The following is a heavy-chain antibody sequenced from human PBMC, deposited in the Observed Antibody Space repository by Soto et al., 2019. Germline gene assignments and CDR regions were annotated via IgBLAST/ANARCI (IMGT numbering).Heavy chain of an antibody. Sequence: WGSLRLSCAASGFTFSSYGMHWVRQAPGKGLEWVAVISYDGSNKYYADSVKGRFTISRDNSKNTLYLQMNSLRAEDTAVYYCAKGGPIADRSHPDYWGQGTLVTVSS. CDR2: ISYDGSNK. V-gene: IGHV3-30*18. CDR1: GFTFSSYG. J-gene: IGHJ4*02. D-gene: IGHD6-6*01. CDR3: AKGGPIADRSHPDY.